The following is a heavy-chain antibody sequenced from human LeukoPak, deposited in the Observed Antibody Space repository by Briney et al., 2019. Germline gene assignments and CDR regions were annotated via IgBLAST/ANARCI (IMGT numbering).Heavy chain of an antibody. CDR2: ISYDGGNK. D-gene: IGHD3-9*01. J-gene: IGHJ4*02. V-gene: IGHV3-30*01. CDR3: ARDFDKALDY. Sequence: GGSLRLSCAASGFTFSSYAMHWVRQAPGKGLEWVAVISYDGGNKYYADSVKGRFTISGDNSKNTLYLQMNSLRAEDTAVYYCARDFDKALDYWGQGTLVTVSS. CDR1: GFTFSSYA.